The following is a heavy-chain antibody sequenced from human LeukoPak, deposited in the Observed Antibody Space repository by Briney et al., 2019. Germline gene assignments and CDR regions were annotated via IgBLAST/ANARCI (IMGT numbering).Heavy chain of an antibody. D-gene: IGHD1-26*01. J-gene: IGHJ4*02. Sequence: SETLSLTCTVSGGSINNGSYYWSWIRQPAGKGLEWIGRIYASGTTNFNPSLKSRVTISIDTSKNQFSLKLSSVTAADTAVYYCARGARRGGSYYFEYWGQGTLVTVSS. CDR3: ARGARRGGSYYFEY. V-gene: IGHV4-61*02. CDR2: IYASGTT. CDR1: GGSINNGSYY.